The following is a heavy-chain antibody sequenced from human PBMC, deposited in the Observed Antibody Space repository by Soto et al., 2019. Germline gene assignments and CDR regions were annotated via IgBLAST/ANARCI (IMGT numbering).Heavy chain of an antibody. CDR1: NGSINSRSSY. J-gene: IGHJ5*02. CDR3: GAQDYGAKGYHGEA. CDR2: TYSGGNT. V-gene: IGHV4-39*01. D-gene: IGHD4-17*01. Sequence: QVQLQESGPGLVKPSETLSLTCSGSNGSINSRSSYWGWIRPSLGQGLRWIGNTYSGGNTYYNQSQKSLVTTSQHSSNTEDTLRLNSRTAAATAEYYCGAQDYGAKGYHGEAWDQGTMVTVSS.